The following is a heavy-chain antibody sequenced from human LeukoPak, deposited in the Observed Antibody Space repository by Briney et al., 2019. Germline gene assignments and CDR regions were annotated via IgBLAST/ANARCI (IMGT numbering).Heavy chain of an antibody. CDR3: ARDLYTRNPFDY. D-gene: IGHD5/OR15-5a*01. CDR2: IYSGGST. V-gene: IGHV3-66*02. CDR1: EFTVSSNY. J-gene: IGHJ4*02. Sequence: RSGGSLRLSCAASEFTVSSNYMSWVRQAPGKGLEWVSVIYSGGSTYYADSVKGRFTISRDNSKNTLYLQMNSLRAEDTAVYYCARDLYTRNPFDYWGQGTLVTASS.